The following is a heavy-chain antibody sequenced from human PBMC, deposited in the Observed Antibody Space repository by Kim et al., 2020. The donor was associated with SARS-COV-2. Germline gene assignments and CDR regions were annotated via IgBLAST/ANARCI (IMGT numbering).Heavy chain of an antibody. CDR1: GFTFDDYA. J-gene: IGHJ6*02. CDR2: IYWNSGSI. Sequence: GGSLRLSCAASGFTFDDYAMHWVRQAPGKGLEWVSGIYWNSGSIDYADSVKGRFTISRDNAKNSLYLQMNSLRAEDTALYYCAKDSSAYYGSGSSYGMDVWGQGTTVTVSS. V-gene: IGHV3-9*01. CDR3: AKDSSAYYGSGSSYGMDV. D-gene: IGHD3-10*01.